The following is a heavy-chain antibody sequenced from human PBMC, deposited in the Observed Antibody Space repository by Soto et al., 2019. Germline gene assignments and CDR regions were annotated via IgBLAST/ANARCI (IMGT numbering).Heavy chain of an antibody. CDR2: INHSGST. J-gene: IGHJ5*02. V-gene: IGHV4-34*01. CDR3: ARRRITMVRGVIGNWFDP. CDR1: GGSFSGYY. Sequence: SKTLSLTCAVYGGSFSGYYWSWIRQPPGKGLEWIGEINHSGSTNYNPSLKSRVTISVDTSKNQFSLKLSSVTAADTAVYYCARRRITMVRGVIGNWFDPWGQGTLVTVSS. D-gene: IGHD3-10*01.